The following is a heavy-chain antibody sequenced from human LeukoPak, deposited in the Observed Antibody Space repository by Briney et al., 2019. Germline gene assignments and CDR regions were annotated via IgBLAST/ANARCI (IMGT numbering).Heavy chain of an antibody. CDR1: GYTFTSYD. J-gene: IGHJ4*02. CDR3: ARSHSLHSSSSGSFGY. D-gene: IGHD3-10*01. Sequence: ASVKVSCKASGYTFTSYDINWERQATGQGLEWMGWMNPNSGNTGYAQKFQGRVTMTSNTSISTAYMELSSLRSEDTAVYYCARSHSLHSSSSGSFGYWGQGTLVTVSS. CDR2: MNPNSGNT. V-gene: IGHV1-8*01.